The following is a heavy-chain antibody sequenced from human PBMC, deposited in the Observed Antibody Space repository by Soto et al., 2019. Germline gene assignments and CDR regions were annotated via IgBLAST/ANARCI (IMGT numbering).Heavy chain of an antibody. J-gene: IGHJ4*02. V-gene: IGHV4-38-2*02. Sequence: SETLCLTCTVSGDSVSSGYYWGWIRQPPGKGLEWIGSIYHSGSTYYNPSLKSRVTISVDTSKNQFSLKLSSVTASDTAVYYCARDLYYYDSSGYHWEAPFDYWGQGTLVTVSS. CDR3: ARDLYYYDSSGYHWEAPFDY. D-gene: IGHD3-22*01. CDR1: GDSVSSGYY. CDR2: IYHSGST.